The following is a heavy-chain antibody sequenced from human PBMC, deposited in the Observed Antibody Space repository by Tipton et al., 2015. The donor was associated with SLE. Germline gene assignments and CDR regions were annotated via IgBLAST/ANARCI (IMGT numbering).Heavy chain of an antibody. J-gene: IGHJ3*02. CDR1: GGSFSGYY. V-gene: IGHV4-34*01. Sequence: GLVKPSETLSLTCAVYGGSFSGYYWSWIRQPPEKGLEWIGEINHSGSTNYNPSLKSRVTISVDTSKNQFSLKLSSVTAADTAVYYCAANAAKYPILSVNAFDIWGQGTMVTVSS. CDR3: AANAAKYPILSVNAFDI. D-gene: IGHD6-25*01. CDR2: INHSGST.